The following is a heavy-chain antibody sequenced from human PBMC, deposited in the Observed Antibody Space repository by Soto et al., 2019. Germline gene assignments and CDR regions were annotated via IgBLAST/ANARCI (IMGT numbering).Heavy chain of an antibody. CDR1: GGTFSSYA. CDR3: ASVVVAATSVGWFDH. J-gene: IGHJ5*02. V-gene: IGHV1-69*12. CDR2: IIPIFGTA. D-gene: IGHD2-15*01. Sequence: QVQLVQSGAEVKKPGSSVKVSCKASGGTFSSYAISWVRQAPGQGLEWMGGIIPIFGTANYAQKFQGRVTITADEYKSTAYMELSSLRSEDTAVYYCASVVVAATSVGWFDHWGQGTLVTVSS.